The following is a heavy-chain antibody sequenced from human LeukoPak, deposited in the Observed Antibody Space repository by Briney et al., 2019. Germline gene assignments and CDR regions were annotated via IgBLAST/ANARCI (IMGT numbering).Heavy chain of an antibody. CDR3: ARLDSSGLFDY. V-gene: IGHV3-74*01. D-gene: IGHD3-22*01. CDR1: GFTFSRYW. CDR2: INSDGSST. J-gene: IGHJ4*02. Sequence: GGSLRLSCAASGFTFSRYWMHWVRQAPGKGLVWVSRINSDGSSTSYADSVKGRFTISRDDAKNTLYLQMNSLRAEDTAVYYCARLDSSGLFDYWGQGTLVTVSS.